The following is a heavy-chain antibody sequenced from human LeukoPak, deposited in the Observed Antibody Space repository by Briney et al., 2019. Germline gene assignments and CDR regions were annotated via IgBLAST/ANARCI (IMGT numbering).Heavy chain of an antibody. J-gene: IGHJ4*02. D-gene: IGHD6-19*01. CDR1: GFTMSHYG. V-gene: IGHV3-21*04. Sequence: PGGSLRLSCAASGFTMSHYGVSWVRQAPGKGLEWISGIRSAVETTHYADSVKGRFIISRDNAKNSLYLQMNSLRAEDTAVYYCAREPGYSSGWTPIDYFDYWGQGTLVTVSS. CDR3: AREPGYSSGWTPIDYFDY. CDR2: IRSAVETT.